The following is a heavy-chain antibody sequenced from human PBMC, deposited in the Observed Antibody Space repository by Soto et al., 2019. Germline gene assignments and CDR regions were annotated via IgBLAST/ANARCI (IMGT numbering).Heavy chain of an antibody. CDR1: GYTFTSYA. D-gene: IGHD2-15*01. J-gene: IGHJ4*02. V-gene: IGHV1-3*01. CDR3: ARDQIGSCSGPCRNPSCFDY. Sequence: ASVKVSCKASGYTFTSYAMHWVRQAPGQRLEWMGWINAGNGNTKYSQKFQGRVTITRDTSASTAYMELSSLRSEDTAVYYCARDQIGSCSGPCRNPSCFDYWGQGTLVTVSS. CDR2: INAGNGNT.